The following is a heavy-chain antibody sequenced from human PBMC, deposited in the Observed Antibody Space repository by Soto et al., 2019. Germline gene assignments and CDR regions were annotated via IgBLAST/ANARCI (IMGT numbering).Heavy chain of an antibody. Sequence: QLQLQESGSGLVKPSETLSLTCVVSGVSISGAHYSWNWIRQPPGKGLEWIGCMYYSGGTHYSPSLRSRVSISVDTSKNHFSLKMTSVTSADTAVYFCSTSSSGWPNWFDPWGQGTLVTVSS. V-gene: IGHV4-30-2*01. CDR1: GVSISGAHYS. D-gene: IGHD6-19*01. J-gene: IGHJ5*02. CDR3: STSSSGWPNWFDP. CDR2: MYYSGGT.